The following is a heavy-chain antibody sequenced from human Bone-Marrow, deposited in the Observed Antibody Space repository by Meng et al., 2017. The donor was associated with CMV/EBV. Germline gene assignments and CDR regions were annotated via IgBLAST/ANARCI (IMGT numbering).Heavy chain of an antibody. J-gene: IGHJ6*02. Sequence: SVKVSCKASGGTFSSYAISWVRQAPGQGLEWKGGIIPIFGTANYAQKFQGRVTITTDESTSTAYMELSSLRSEDTAVYYCARDQLWSSVTFDYYGMDVWGQGTTVTVSS. V-gene: IGHV1-69*05. CDR3: ARDQLWSSVTFDYYGMDV. CDR2: IIPIFGTA. CDR1: GGTFSSYA. D-gene: IGHD5-18*01.